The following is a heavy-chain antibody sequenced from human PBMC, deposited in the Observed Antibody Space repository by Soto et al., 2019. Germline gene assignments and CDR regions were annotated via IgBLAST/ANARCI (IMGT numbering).Heavy chain of an antibody. V-gene: IGHV4-30-4*01. J-gene: IGHJ5*02. CDR1: GGSISSGDYY. Sequence: PSETLSLTCTVSGGSISSGDYYWSWIRQPPGKGLEWIGYIYHSGSTYYNPSLKSRVTISVDTSKNQFSLKLSSVTAADTAVYYCASSKYYYGSGSSYNWFDPWGQGTLVTVSS. D-gene: IGHD3-10*01. CDR3: ASSKYYYGSGSSYNWFDP. CDR2: IYHSGST.